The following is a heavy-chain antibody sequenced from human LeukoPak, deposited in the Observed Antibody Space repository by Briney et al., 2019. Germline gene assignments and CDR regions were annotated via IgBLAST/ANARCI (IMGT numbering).Heavy chain of an antibody. D-gene: IGHD3-22*01. CDR2: IRYSGTT. V-gene: IGHV4-59*01. Sequence: SETLSLTCTVSGRSISGYYWSWIRQPPGKGLEWIGYIRYSGTTNYSPSLKSRATISVGTSKNQFSLNLISVTAADTAIYYCARVSSGGYFHTYYFDYWGQGTLVTVSS. CDR1: GRSISGYY. J-gene: IGHJ4*02. CDR3: ARVSSGGYFHTYYFDY.